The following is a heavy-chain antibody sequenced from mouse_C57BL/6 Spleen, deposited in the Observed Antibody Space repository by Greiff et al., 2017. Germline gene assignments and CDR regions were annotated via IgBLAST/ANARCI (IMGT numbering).Heavy chain of an antibody. Sequence: EVKLVESGPGLVKPSQSLSLTCSVTGYSITSGYYWNWIRQFPGNKLEWMGYISYDGSNNYNPSLKNRISITRDTSKNQFFLKLNSVTTEDTATYYCARGYYDYDGRLTYWGQGTLVTVSA. J-gene: IGHJ3*01. CDR3: ARGYYDYDGRLTY. V-gene: IGHV3-6*01. CDR2: ISYDGSN. D-gene: IGHD2-4*01. CDR1: GYSITSGYY.